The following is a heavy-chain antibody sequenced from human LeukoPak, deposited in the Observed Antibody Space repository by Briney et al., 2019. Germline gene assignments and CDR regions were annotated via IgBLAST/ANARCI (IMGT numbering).Heavy chain of an antibody. CDR1: GGTFSSYA. V-gene: IGHV1-69*05. CDR2: IIPIFGTA. D-gene: IGHD4-11*01. J-gene: IGHJ4*02. CDR3: ARVGSSNYEPDHYYFDY. Sequence: SVKVSCEASGGTFSSYAISWVRQAPGQGLEWMGGIIPIFGTANYAQKFQGRVTITTDESTSTAYMELSSLRSEDTAVYYCARVGSSNYEPDHYYFDYWGQGTLVTVSS.